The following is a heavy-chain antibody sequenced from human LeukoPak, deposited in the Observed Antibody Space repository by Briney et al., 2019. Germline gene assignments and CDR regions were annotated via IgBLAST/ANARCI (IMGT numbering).Heavy chain of an antibody. D-gene: IGHD6-19*01. CDR1: GGSSRSSSYY. V-gene: IGHV4-39*01. Sequence: SETLSLTCTVSGGSSRSSSYYWSWIRHPPGKGLEWIGSIYYSGSTYYNASLKSRGTISVDTSKNQFSLKLNSVTAADTAVYFCARQVVAVAGTGYFDYWGQGTLVTVSS. J-gene: IGHJ4*02. CDR2: IYYSGST. CDR3: ARQVVAVAGTGYFDY.